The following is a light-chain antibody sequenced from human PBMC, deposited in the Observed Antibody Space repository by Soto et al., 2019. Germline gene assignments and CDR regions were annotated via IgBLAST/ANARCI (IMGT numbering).Light chain of an antibody. V-gene: IGLV2-14*01. CDR3: SSYASSSSYV. J-gene: IGLJ1*01. Sequence: QSFVTQPACVSWSPGQSITISCTGTSSDVGGYNHVSWYQIHPGKAPKLIIYEVTSRPSGVSYRFSGSKSGNSASLTISGLQAEDEADYYCSSYASSSSYVFGGGTKVTVL. CDR1: SSDVGGYNH. CDR2: EVT.